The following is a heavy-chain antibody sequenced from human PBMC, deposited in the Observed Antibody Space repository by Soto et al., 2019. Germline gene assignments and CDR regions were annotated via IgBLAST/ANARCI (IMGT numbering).Heavy chain of an antibody. V-gene: IGHV2-70*04. CDR2: IDWDDDK. CDR3: AREFLAAGYFDY. CDR1: GFSLSTSGMR. Sequence: GSGPTLVNPTQTLTLTCTFSGFSLSTSGMRVSWIRQPPGKALEWLARIDWDDDKFYSTSLKTRLTISKDTSKNQVVLTMTNMDPVDTATYYCAREFLAAGYFDYWGQGTLVTVSS. J-gene: IGHJ4*02. D-gene: IGHD6-13*01.